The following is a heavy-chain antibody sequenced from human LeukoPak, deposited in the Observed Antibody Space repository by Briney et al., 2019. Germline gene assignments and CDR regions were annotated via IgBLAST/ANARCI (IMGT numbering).Heavy chain of an antibody. CDR2: ISYDGSNK. D-gene: IGHD5/OR15-5a*01. J-gene: IGHJ6*02. CDR1: GFTFSSYG. V-gene: IGHV3-30*03. CDR3: ARDTPVSGMDV. Sequence: GGSLRLSCAASGFTFSSYGMHWVRQAPGKGLEWVAVISYDGSNKYYADSVKGRFTISRDNSKNTLYLQMNSLRAEDTAVYYCARDTPVSGMDVWGQGTTVTVSS.